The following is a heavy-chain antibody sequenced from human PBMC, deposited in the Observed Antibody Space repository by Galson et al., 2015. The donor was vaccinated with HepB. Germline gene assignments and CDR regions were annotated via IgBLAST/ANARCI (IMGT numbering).Heavy chain of an antibody. CDR2: MNPNSGNT. J-gene: IGHJ4*02. CDR3: ARTESSGWSYFDY. CDR1: GYTFTSYD. V-gene: IGHV1-8*01. Sequence: SCKASGYTFTSYDINWVRQATGQGLEWMGWMNPNSGNTGYAQKFQGRVTMTRNTSISTAYMELSSLRSEDTAVYYCARTESSGWSYFDYWGQGTLVTVPS. D-gene: IGHD6-19*01.